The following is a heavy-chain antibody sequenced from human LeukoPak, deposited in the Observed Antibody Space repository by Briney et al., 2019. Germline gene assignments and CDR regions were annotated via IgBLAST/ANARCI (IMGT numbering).Heavy chain of an antibody. CDR2: ISAYNGNT. Sequence: GASVTVSCKASGYTFTSYGISWVRQAPGQGLEWMGWISAYNGNTNYAQKLQGRVTMTTDTSTSTAYMELRSLRSDDTAVYYCARDTVLRREGYNSQGYWSQGTLVTVSS. V-gene: IGHV1-18*01. D-gene: IGHD5-24*01. CDR3: ARDTVLRREGYNSQGY. J-gene: IGHJ4*02. CDR1: GYTFTSYG.